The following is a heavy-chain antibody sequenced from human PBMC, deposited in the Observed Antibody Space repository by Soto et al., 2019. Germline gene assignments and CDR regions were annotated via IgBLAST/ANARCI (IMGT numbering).Heavy chain of an antibody. J-gene: IGHJ4*02. V-gene: IGHV4-59*08. D-gene: IGHD3-10*01. CDR1: GGSFTNYY. CDR2: IYNTGST. CDR3: ASRNYYGSGSYHYYFDY. Sequence: SETLSLTCAVSGGSFTNYYWSWIRQPPGRGLEWIGYIYNTGSTNYNPSLKSRVTISVDTSKNQFSLKLSSVTAADTAVYYCASRNYYGSGSYHYYFDYWGQGTLVTVSS.